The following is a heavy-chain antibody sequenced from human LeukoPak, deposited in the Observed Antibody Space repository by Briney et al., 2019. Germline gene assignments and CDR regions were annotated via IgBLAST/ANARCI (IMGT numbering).Heavy chain of an antibody. CDR1: GGSISSSSYY. D-gene: IGHD6-13*01. J-gene: IGHJ4*02. CDR3: ARPRGAAEAPVVG. V-gene: IGHV4-39*01. Sequence: SETLSLTCTVSGGSISSSSYYWGWLRQPPGKGLEWIGSIYYSGSTYYNPSLKSRVTISVDTSKNQFSLKLSSVTAADTAVYYCARPRGAAEAPVVGWGQGTLVTVSS. CDR2: IYYSGST.